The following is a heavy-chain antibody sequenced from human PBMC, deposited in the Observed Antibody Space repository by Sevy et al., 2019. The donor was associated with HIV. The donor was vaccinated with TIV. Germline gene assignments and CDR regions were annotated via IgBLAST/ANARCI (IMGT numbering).Heavy chain of an antibody. D-gene: IGHD3-22*01. V-gene: IGHV3-NL1*01. CDR1: GFTFNSYG. J-gene: IGHJ4*02. CDR3: ARAQRFYYYDSSGYYN. Sequence: GGSLRLSCAASGFTFNSYGMHWVRQAPGKGLEWVSVIYSGGSTYYADSVKGRFTISRDNSKNTLYLQMNSLRAEDTAVYYCARAQRFYYYDSSGYYNWGQGTLVTVSS. CDR2: IYSGGST.